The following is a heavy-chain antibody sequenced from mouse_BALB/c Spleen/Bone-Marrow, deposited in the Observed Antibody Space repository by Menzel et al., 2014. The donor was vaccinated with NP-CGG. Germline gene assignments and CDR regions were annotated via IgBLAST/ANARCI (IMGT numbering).Heavy chain of an antibody. V-gene: IGHV1-9*01. J-gene: IGHJ4*01. D-gene: IGHD5-1-1*01. CDR2: ILPGSDST. CDR3: AKILADSYALDY. CDR1: GYTFSNYW. Sequence: LVESGAELMKPGASVKISCKATGYTFSNYWIEWVKQRPGHGLEWIGGILPGSDSTNYIEKFKGKATFTADTSSNTAYIQLCSLTSEDPAVYYGAKILADSYALDYGGQGTPVTVSS.